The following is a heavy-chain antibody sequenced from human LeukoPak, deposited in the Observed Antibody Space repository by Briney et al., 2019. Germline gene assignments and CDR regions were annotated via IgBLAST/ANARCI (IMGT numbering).Heavy chain of an antibody. D-gene: IGHD2-2*01. Sequence: SSETLSLTCVVSGGSISSSNWWSWVRQPPGKGLEWIGNIYYGGSTFYNPSLKSRVTISLDTSKNQFSLKLSSVTAADTAVYFCARQCSSTSCYSYWGQGTLVTVSS. J-gene: IGHJ4*02. V-gene: IGHV4-4*02. CDR2: IYYGGST. CDR3: ARQCSSTSCYSY. CDR1: GGSISSSNW.